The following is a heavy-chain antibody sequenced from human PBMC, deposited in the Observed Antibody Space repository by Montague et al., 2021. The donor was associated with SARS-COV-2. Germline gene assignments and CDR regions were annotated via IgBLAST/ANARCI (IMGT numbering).Heavy chain of an antibody. CDR2: IHNSGST. J-gene: IGHJ5*02. D-gene: IGHD3-10*01. CDR1: GGSISSYY. Sequence: SETLSLTCTVSGGSISSYYWSWIRHPQGKGMERIGNIHNSGSTNYNPSLKSRVTISVDTSKNQFSLTLSSVTAADTAVYYCARHGNTMVRGVIINEGWFDPWGQGTLVTVSS. V-gene: IGHV4-59*08. CDR3: ARHGNTMVRGVIINEGWFDP.